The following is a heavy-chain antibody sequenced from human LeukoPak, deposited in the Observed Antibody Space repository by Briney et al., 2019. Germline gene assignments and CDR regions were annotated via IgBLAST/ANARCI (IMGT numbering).Heavy chain of an antibody. CDR1: GGSISSGSYY. D-gene: IGHD4-23*01. CDR2: IYHSGST. J-gene: IGHJ4*02. CDR3: VRVDNGGNYFDY. Sequence: SETLSLTCTVSGGSISSGSYYWSWIRQPPGKGLEWIGSIYHSGSTYYNPSLKSRLTISADTSKNQFSLRLSSVTAADTAVYYCVRVDNGGNYFDYWGQGTLVTVSS. V-gene: IGHV4-39*07.